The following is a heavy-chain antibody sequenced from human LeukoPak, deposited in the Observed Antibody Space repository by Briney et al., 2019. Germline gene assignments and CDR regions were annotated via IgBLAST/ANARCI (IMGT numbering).Heavy chain of an antibody. CDR1: GYTFTSYG. J-gene: IGHJ6*03. CDR2: VIPIFGTA. V-gene: IGHV1-69*06. CDR3: ARGPEGYYYYYYMDV. Sequence: SVKVSCKASGYTFTSYGISWVRQAPGQGLEWMGGVIPIFGTASYAQKFQGRVTITADKSTSTAYMELSSLRSEDAAVYYCARGPEGYYYYYYMDVWGKGTTVTVSS.